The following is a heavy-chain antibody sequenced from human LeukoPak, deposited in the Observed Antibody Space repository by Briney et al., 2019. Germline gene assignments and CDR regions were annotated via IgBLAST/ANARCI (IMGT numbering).Heavy chain of an antibody. CDR1: GFSFSNYG. D-gene: IGHD6-13*01. CDR2: YDGGNK. Sequence: GGSLRLSCAASGFSFSNYGMHWVRQAPGKGLEWVAYDGGNKFYSDSVKGRFTISRDNAKNSLYLQMNSLRAEDTALYYCAKLAAAGTNYYYGMDVWGQGTTVTVSS. V-gene: IGHV3-30*02. CDR3: AKLAAAGTNYYYGMDV. J-gene: IGHJ6*02.